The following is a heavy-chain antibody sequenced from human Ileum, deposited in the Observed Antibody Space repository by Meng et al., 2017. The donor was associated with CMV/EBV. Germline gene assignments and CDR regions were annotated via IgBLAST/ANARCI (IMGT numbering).Heavy chain of an antibody. D-gene: IGHD3-9*01. CDR2: IGGDSKT. Sequence: GGSLRLSCAASGFTFSSNWMHWVRQAPGKGLEWVPSIGGDSKTYYTESVKGRFTSYRDNSKNTLYLQMNGLRVDDTAVYYCAKDFEGFNGIWDAFDMWGQGTMVTVSS. J-gene: IGHJ3*02. V-gene: IGHV3-23*01. CDR1: GFTFSSNW. CDR3: AKDFEGFNGIWDAFDM.